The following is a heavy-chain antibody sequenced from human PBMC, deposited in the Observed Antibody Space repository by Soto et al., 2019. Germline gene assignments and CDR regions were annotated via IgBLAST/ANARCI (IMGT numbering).Heavy chain of an antibody. Sequence: QVQLVESGGGVVQPGRSLRLSCAASGFTFSSYGMHWVRQAPGKGLEWVAVISYDGSNKYYADSVKGRFTISRDNSKNSLYLQMNILRAADTAAYYCAKELFPGIAAAGPYYYYGMDVWGQGTTVTVSS. CDR1: GFTFSSYG. D-gene: IGHD6-13*01. CDR3: AKELFPGIAAAGPYYYYGMDV. J-gene: IGHJ6*02. CDR2: ISYDGSNK. V-gene: IGHV3-30*18.